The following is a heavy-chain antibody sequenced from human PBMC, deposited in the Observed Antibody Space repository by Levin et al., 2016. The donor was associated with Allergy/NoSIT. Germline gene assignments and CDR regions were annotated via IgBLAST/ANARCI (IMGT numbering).Heavy chain of an antibody. J-gene: IGHJ6*02. CDR2: IYYSGST. CDR3: ARERWGVTIFGAAAYYGMDV. V-gene: IGHV4-31*02. D-gene: IGHD3-3*01. Sequence: WIRQPPGKGLEWIGYIYYSGSTYYNPSLKSRVTISVDTSKNQFSLKLSSVTAADTAVYYCARERWGVTIFGAAAYYGMDVWGQGTTVTVSS.